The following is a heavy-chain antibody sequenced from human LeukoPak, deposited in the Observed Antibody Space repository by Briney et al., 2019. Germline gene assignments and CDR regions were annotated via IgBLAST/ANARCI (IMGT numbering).Heavy chain of an antibody. Sequence: SETLSLTCTVSGGSISSYYWSWIRQPPGKGLEWIGYIYYSGSTNYNPSLKSRVTISVDTSKNQFSLKLSSVTAADTAVYLCARGGPPGYYYDYYMDVWGKGTTVTISS. J-gene: IGHJ6*03. V-gene: IGHV4-59*01. CDR2: IYYSGST. CDR1: GGSISSYY. CDR3: ARGGPPGYYYDYYMDV.